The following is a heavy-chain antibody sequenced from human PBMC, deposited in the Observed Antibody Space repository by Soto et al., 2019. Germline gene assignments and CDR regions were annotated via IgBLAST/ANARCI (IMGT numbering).Heavy chain of an antibody. J-gene: IGHJ4*02. CDR1: GFTFSSYG. CDR2: IWYDGSNK. V-gene: IGHV3-33*01. CDR3: ERVKKKHYFDY. Sequence: GGSLRLSCAASGFTFSSYGMHWVRQAPGKGLEWVAVIWYDGSNKYYADSVKGRFTISRDNSKNTLYLQMNSLRAEDTAVYYCERVKKKHYFDYWGQGTLVTVSS.